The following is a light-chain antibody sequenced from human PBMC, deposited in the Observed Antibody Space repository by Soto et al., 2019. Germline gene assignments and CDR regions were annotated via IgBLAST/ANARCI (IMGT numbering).Light chain of an antibody. Sequence: QSVLTQPASGAGSPGQSITISCTGTSSDIGDYGYVSWYQHLPGKAPKLLVFDVTHRPSGVYDRFSGSKSGNTASLTISGLQAEDEADYYCSSYTRSSTVVFDGGTKVTVL. CDR2: DVT. J-gene: IGLJ2*01. V-gene: IGLV2-14*01. CDR1: SSDIGDYGY. CDR3: SSYTRSSTVV.